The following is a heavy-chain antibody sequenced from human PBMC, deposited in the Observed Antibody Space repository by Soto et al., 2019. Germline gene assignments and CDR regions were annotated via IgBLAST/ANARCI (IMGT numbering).Heavy chain of an antibody. CDR3: ARGIRVAAAGNYYYYGMDV. CDR2: IIPIFGTA. D-gene: IGHD6-13*01. CDR1: GGTFSSYA. V-gene: IGHV1-69*13. J-gene: IGHJ6*02. Sequence: SVKVSCKASGGTFSSYAISWVRQAPGQGLEWMGGIIPIFGTANYAQKFQGRVTITADESTSTAYMELSSLRSEDTAVYYCARGIRVAAAGNYYYYGMDVWGQGTTVTVSS.